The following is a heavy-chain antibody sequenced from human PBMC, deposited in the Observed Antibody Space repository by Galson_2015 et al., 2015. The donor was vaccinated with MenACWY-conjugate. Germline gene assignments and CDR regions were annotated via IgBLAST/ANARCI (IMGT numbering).Heavy chain of an antibody. V-gene: IGHV1-3*01. CDR2: INAGNGNT. J-gene: IGHJ6*02. Sequence: SVKVSCKASGYTFTSYAMHWVRQAPGQRLEWMGWINAGNGNTKYSQKFQGRVTITRDTSASTAYMELSSLRSEDTAVYYCARGTGYSRVKGNYYGMDVWDQGTTVTVSS. CDR1: GYTFTSYA. CDR3: ARGTGYSRVKGNYYGMDV. D-gene: IGHD6-13*01.